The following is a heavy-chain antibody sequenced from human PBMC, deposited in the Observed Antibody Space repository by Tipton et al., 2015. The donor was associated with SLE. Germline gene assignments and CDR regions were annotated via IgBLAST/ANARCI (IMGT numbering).Heavy chain of an antibody. D-gene: IGHD2-15*01. CDR2: IYHSGST. V-gene: IGHV4-30-2*01. J-gene: IGHJ4*02. Sequence: LRLSCTVSGGSISSSSYYWGWIRQPPGKGLEWVGFIYHSGSTYYNPSLKSRVSISVDRSKNHLTLMLTSVTAADPAVYYCARSSGDSLYYFNYWGQGALVTVSS. CDR3: ARSSGDSLYYFNY. CDR1: GGSISSSSYY.